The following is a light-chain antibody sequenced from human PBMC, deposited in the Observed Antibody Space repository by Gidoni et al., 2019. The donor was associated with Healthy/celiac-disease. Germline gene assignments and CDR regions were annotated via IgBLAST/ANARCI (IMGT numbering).Light chain of an antibody. V-gene: IGLV3-1*01. Sequence: SYELTQPPSVSVSPGQTASITCSGDKFGDKYACWYQQKPGKSPVLVIYHDSKRPSGIPERFSGSNSGNTATLTISGTQAMDEADYYCQAWDSSTGVFGTGTKVTVL. J-gene: IGLJ1*01. CDR2: HDS. CDR3: QAWDSSTGV. CDR1: KFGDKY.